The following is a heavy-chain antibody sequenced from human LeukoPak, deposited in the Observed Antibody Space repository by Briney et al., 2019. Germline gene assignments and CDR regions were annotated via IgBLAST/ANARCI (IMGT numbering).Heavy chain of an antibody. CDR2: ISSSSSYI. D-gene: IGHD4-23*01. Sequence: PGGSLRLSCAASGFTFSSYVMHWVRQAPGKGLEWVSSISSSSSYIYYADSVKGRFTISRDNAKNSLYLQMNSLRAEDTAVYYCARDMDYGGNSDFDYWGQGTLVTVSS. CDR1: GFTFSSYV. CDR3: ARDMDYGGNSDFDY. V-gene: IGHV3-21*01. J-gene: IGHJ4*02.